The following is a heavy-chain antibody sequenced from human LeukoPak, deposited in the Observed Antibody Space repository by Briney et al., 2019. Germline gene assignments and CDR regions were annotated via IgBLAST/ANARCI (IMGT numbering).Heavy chain of an antibody. V-gene: IGHV4-34*01. Sequence: SETLSLTCAVYGGSFSGYYWSWIRQPPGKGLEWIGEINHSGSTNYNPSLKSRVTMSVDTSKNQFSLKLSSVTAADTAVYYCARGVGWYYYYMDVWGKGTTVTISS. CDR1: GGSFSGYY. J-gene: IGHJ6*03. CDR2: INHSGST. D-gene: IGHD6-19*01. CDR3: ARGVGWYYYYMDV.